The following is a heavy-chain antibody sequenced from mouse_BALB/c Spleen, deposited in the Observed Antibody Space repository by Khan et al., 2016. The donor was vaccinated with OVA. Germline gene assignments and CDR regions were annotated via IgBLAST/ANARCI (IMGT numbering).Heavy chain of an antibody. Sequence: EVELVESGGGLVQPGGSLKLSCATSGSTFSDYYMYWVSQTPEKRLEWVAYTSNRASTTYYPDTVRGRFTISRDNTKNTLYLQMSRLKSEDTAMYYCARDGGDGGLAYWGQGTLVTVSA. CDR3: ARDGGDGGLAY. CDR2: TSNRASTT. CDR1: GSTFSDYY. V-gene: IGHV5-12*02. D-gene: IGHD1-1*02. J-gene: IGHJ3*01.